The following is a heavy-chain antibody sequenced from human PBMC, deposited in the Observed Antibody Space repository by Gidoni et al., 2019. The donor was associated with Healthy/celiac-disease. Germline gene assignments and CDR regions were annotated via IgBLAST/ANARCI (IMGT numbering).Heavy chain of an antibody. Sequence: QLQLQESGPGLVYPSETLSLTCTVSGGSICSSSYYCGWIRQPPGKGLEWIGSIYYSGSTYYNPSLKSRVTISVDTSKNQFALKLSSVTAADTAVYYCATAPGIAVAVNYWYFDLWGRGTLVTVSS. CDR2: IYYSGST. J-gene: IGHJ2*01. CDR3: ATAPGIAVAVNYWYFDL. CDR1: GGSICSSSYY. D-gene: IGHD6-19*01. V-gene: IGHV4-39*01.